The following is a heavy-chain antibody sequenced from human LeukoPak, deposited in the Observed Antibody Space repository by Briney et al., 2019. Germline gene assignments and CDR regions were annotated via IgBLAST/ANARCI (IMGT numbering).Heavy chain of an antibody. CDR3: ARRPGRIVGATIDY. D-gene: IGHD1-26*01. CDR2: INHSGST. CDR1: GGSFSGYY. Sequence: PSETLSLTCAVYGGSFSGYYWSWIRQPPGKGLEWIGEINHSGSTNYNPSLKSRVTISVDTSKNQFSLKLSSVTAADTAVYYCARRPGRIVGATIDYWGQGTLVTVSS. V-gene: IGHV4-34*01. J-gene: IGHJ4*02.